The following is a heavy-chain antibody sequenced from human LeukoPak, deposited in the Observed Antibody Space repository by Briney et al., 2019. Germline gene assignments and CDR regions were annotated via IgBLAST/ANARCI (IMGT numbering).Heavy chain of an antibody. CDR3: ARDRRIAVGGGDWFDP. CDR1: GFTVSSNY. D-gene: IGHD6-19*01. CDR2: INSDGSST. J-gene: IGHJ5*02. Sequence: GGSLRLSCAASGFTVSSNYMSWVRQAPGKGLVWVSRINSDGSSTSYADSVKGRFTISRDNAKNTLYLQINSLRAEDTAVYYCARDRRIAVGGGDWFDPWGQGTLVTVSS. V-gene: IGHV3-74*01.